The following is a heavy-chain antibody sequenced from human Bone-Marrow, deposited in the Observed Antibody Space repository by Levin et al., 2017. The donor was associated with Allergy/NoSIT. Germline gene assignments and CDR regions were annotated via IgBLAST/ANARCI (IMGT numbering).Heavy chain of an antibody. Sequence: GGSLRLSCAASGFTFSSYDMHWVRQAPGKGLEWVAFIGYDGSDKSYADSVMGRFTISRDNSKNTLYLQVNSLRSEDRAVYYCARTYESYSFDYWGQGTLVTVSS. V-gene: IGHV3-30-3*01. CDR1: GFTFSSYD. CDR2: IGYDGSDK. D-gene: IGHD5-12*01. CDR3: ARTYESYSFDY. J-gene: IGHJ4*02.